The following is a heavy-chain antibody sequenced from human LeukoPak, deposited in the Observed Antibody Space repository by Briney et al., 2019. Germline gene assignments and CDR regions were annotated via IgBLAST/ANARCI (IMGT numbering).Heavy chain of an antibody. CDR2: ISSDGFNK. Sequence: GGSLRLSCVASGFTFSNYAIHWVRQAPGKGLEWVSVISSDGFNKYYADSVEGRFTISRDNSKSTLCLQMNSLRAEDTAVYYCAKQLGYCSDGSCYFPYWGQGTLVTVSS. CDR3: AKQLGYCSDGSCYFPY. V-gene: IGHV3-30-3*02. J-gene: IGHJ4*02. D-gene: IGHD2-15*01. CDR1: GFTFSNYA.